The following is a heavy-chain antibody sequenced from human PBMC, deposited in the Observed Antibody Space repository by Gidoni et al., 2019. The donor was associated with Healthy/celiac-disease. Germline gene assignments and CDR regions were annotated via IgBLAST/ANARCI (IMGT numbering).Heavy chain of an antibody. D-gene: IGHD3-10*01. CDR2: INHSGST. CDR3: ARAPYGYYYGSGSYCDY. V-gene: IGHV4-34*01. CDR1: GGSFSGYY. Sequence: QVQLQQWGAGLLKPSETLSLTCAVYGGSFSGYYWSWIRQPPGKGLEWSGEINHSGSTNYNPSLKSRVTISVDTSKNQFSLKLSSVTAADTAVYYCARAPYGYYYGSGSYCDYWGQGTLVTVSS. J-gene: IGHJ4*02.